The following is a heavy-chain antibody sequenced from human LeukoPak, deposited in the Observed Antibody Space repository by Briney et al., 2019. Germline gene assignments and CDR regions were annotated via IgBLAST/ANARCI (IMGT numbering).Heavy chain of an antibody. CDR3: AREGVNGVCGY. CDR2: IIPIFGTA. J-gene: IGHJ4*02. V-gene: IGHV1-69*05. Sequence: ASVKVSCKASGGTFSSYAISWVRQAPGQGLEWMGGIIPIFGTANYAQKFQGRVTITKDESTSTAYMEPSSLRSEDTAVYYCAREGVNGVCGYWGQGTLVTVSS. CDR1: GGTFSSYA. D-gene: IGHD2-8*01.